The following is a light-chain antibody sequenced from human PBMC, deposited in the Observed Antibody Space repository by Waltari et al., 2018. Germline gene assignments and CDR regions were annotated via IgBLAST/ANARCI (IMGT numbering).Light chain of an antibody. V-gene: IGLV2-8*01. CDR2: EVS. J-gene: IGLJ2*01. CDR1: SSDIGDYNF. CDR3: SSYGGRNNLI. Sequence: QSALTQPPSASGSPGPSVTISCTGTSSDIGDYNFDSWYQQHPGKAPKLMIYEVSKRPSGVPDRFSGSKSGYTASLTVSGLQAEDEAEYYCSSYGGRNNLIFGGGTKLTVL.